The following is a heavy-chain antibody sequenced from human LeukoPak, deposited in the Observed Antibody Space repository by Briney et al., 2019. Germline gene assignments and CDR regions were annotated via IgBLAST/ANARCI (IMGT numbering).Heavy chain of an antibody. J-gene: IGHJ4*02. Sequence: SETQSLTCTVSGDSISSSSYYWGWIRQPPGKGLEWIGTIRHSGGTYYNPSLKSRVTISLDTSKNQFSLKLSSVAAADTAVYYCVRDQGSSASDNWGQGTLVTVSS. D-gene: IGHD6-6*01. V-gene: IGHV4-39*07. CDR1: GDSISSSSYY. CDR3: VRDQGSSASDN. CDR2: IRHSGGT.